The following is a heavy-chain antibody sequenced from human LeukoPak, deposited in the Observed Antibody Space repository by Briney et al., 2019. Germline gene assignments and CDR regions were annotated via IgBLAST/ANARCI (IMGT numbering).Heavy chain of an antibody. V-gene: IGHV3-66*01. CDR3: ASRYYDILTGYYTDYYYYYMDV. Sequence: PGGSLRLSCAASGFTVSSNYMSWVRQAPGKGLEWVSVIYSGGSTYYADSVKGRFTISRDNSKNTLYLQMNSLRAEDTAVYYCASRYYDILTGYYTDYYYYYMDVWGKGTTVTISS. CDR2: IYSGGST. CDR1: GFTVSSNY. J-gene: IGHJ6*03. D-gene: IGHD3-9*01.